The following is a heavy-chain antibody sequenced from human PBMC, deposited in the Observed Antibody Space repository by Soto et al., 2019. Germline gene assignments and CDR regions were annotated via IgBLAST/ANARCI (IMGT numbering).Heavy chain of an antibody. V-gene: IGHV4-31*03. Sequence: PSETLSLTCPVSGGSISSGDYYWSWISQHPGKGLEWIGYIYYSGNTYYNPSLKSRVTISVDTSKNQFSLKLSSVTAADTAVYYCARDPTPWGQGTLVTVSS. J-gene: IGHJ5*02. CDR3: ARDPTP. CDR2: IYYSGNT. CDR1: GGSISSGDYY.